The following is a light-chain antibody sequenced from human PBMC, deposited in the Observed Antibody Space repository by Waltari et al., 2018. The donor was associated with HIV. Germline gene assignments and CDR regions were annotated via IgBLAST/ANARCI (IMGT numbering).Light chain of an antibody. CDR2: GVT. Sequence: SALTQPPSASGSPGQSVTIYCTGTSSDVGGYNHVSWYHQHTGKAPKLMIYGVTKRPSGVPDRFSGSKSGNTASLTVSGLQAEDEADYYCNSYAGSNDYVFGTGTEVTVL. CDR1: SSDVGGYNH. J-gene: IGLJ1*01. CDR3: NSYAGSNDYV. V-gene: IGLV2-8*01.